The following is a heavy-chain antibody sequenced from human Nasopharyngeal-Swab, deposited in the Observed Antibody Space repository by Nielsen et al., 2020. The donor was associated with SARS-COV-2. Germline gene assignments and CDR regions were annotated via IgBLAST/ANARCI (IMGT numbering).Heavy chain of an antibody. V-gene: IGHV3-11*04. Sequence: GESLKISCAASGFTFSDYYMAWVRQAPGKGLEWLSYISTSGRTTDSADSVKGRFTISRENAKNSLYLQMNSLRAGDTAVYYCARTLAYYGMDVWGQGTTVTVSS. CDR1: GFTFSDYY. J-gene: IGHJ6*02. D-gene: IGHD2-21*01. CDR2: ISTSGRTT. CDR3: ARTLAYYGMDV.